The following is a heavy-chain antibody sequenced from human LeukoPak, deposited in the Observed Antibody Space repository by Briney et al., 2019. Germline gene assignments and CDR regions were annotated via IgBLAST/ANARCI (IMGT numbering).Heavy chain of an antibody. D-gene: IGHD3-22*01. CDR1: GFIFSDYY. V-gene: IGHV3-11*01. CDR2: ISSSGSNI. CDR3: ARAAAFYYDSSGYYTSPYYYGMDV. Sequence: GGSLRLSCAASGFIFSDYYISWIRQAPGKGLEWVSYISSSGSNIYYADSVKGRFTISRDNAKNSLYLQMNSLRAEDTAVYYCARAAAFYYDSSGYYTSPYYYGMDVWGQGTTVAVSS. J-gene: IGHJ6*02.